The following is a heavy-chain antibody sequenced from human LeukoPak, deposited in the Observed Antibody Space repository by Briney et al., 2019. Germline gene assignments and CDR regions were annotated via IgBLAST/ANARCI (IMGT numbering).Heavy chain of an antibody. Sequence: SETLSLTCGVSGGSISSSSYYWAWIRQPPGKRLEWIGNIYYSGSTYYNPSLKSRVTISVDTSKNQFSLKLTSVTAADTAVYYCARRLNGMATIDRYFDYWGQGTLVTVSS. CDR3: ARRLNGMATIDRYFDY. D-gene: IGHD5-24*01. CDR1: GGSISSSSYY. J-gene: IGHJ4*02. V-gene: IGHV4-39*01. CDR2: IYYSGST.